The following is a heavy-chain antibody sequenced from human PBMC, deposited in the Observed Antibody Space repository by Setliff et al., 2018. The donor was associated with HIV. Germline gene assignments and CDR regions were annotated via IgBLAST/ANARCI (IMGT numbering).Heavy chain of an antibody. D-gene: IGHD3-10*01. J-gene: IGHJ5*02. V-gene: IGHV4-59*11. CDR2: MYYGGSA. Sequence: PSETLSLTCTVSGGSISNHFWTWIRQSPGKGLEWIGSMYYGGSATYNPSLKSRVTISIDTSKNQFSLKLSSVTAADTAVYYCARDRGEANWFDPWGQGTLVTVSS. CDR3: ARDRGEANWFDP. CDR1: GGSISNHF.